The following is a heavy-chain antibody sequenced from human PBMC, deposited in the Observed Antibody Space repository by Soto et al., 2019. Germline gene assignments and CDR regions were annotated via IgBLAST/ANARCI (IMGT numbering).Heavy chain of an antibody. D-gene: IGHD1-1*01. CDR2: ISSSSSYT. Sequence: GGSLRLSCAASGFTFSDYYMSWIRQAPGKGLEWVSYISSSSSYTNYADSVKGRFTISRDNAKNSLYLQMNSLRAEDTAVYYCARGLERRGWFDPWGQGTLVTVSS. J-gene: IGHJ5*02. CDR1: GFTFSDYY. V-gene: IGHV3-11*06. CDR3: ARGLERRGWFDP.